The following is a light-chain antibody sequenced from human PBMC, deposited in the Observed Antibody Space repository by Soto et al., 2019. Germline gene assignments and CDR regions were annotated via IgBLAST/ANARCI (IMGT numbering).Light chain of an antibody. Sequence: QSVLTQPASVSGSPGQSITISCTGTSSDVGGYNYVSWYQQHPGKVPKLMIYEVSNRPSGVSNRFSGSKSGNTASLTISGLQAEDEADYYCSSYISSSTVYVFGTGTKLTVL. CDR1: SSDVGGYNY. CDR2: EVS. CDR3: SSYISSSTVYV. J-gene: IGLJ1*01. V-gene: IGLV2-14*01.